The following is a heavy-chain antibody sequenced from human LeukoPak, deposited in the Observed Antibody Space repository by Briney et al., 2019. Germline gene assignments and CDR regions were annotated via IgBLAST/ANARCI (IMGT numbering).Heavy chain of an antibody. D-gene: IGHD2-21*02. J-gene: IGHJ4*02. Sequence: SQTLSLTCAISGDSVSSNSAAWNWIRQSPSRGLEWLGRTYYRSKWYNDYAVSMRSRVSINPDTSKNQFSLKLSSVTAADTAVYYCARFLVVTAIPVVEDWGQGTLVTVSS. CDR1: GDSVSSNSAA. V-gene: IGHV6-1*01. CDR3: ARFLVVTAIPVVED. CDR2: TYYRSKWYN.